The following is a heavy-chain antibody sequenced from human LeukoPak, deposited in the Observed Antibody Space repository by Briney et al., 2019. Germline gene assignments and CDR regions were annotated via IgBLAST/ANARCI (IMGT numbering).Heavy chain of an antibody. D-gene: IGHD3-3*01. CDR3: ARVSHDFWSGSVTAGDY. Sequence: EASVKVSCKASGYTFTGYYMHWVRQAPGQGLGWMGWMNPNSGNTGYAQKFQGRVTITRNTSISTAYMELSSLRSEDTAVYYCARVSHDFWSGSVTAGDYWGQGTLVTVSS. CDR2: MNPNSGNT. J-gene: IGHJ4*02. CDR1: GYTFTGYY. V-gene: IGHV1-8*03.